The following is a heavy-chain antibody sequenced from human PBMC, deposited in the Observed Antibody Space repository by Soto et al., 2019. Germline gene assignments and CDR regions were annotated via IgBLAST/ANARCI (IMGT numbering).Heavy chain of an antibody. CDR1: GFTFSSYA. CDR3: AKVRSSSWFPTANWFDP. V-gene: IGHV3-23*01. J-gene: IGHJ5*02. D-gene: IGHD6-13*01. Sequence: EVQLLESGGGLVQPGGSLRLSCAASGFTFSSYAMSWVRQSPGKGLGWVSAVSGSGVSTYYADSVKGRFTISRDNSKNTLYLQMNSLRAEDTAVYYCAKVRSSSWFPTANWFDPWGQGTLVTVSS. CDR2: VSGSGVST.